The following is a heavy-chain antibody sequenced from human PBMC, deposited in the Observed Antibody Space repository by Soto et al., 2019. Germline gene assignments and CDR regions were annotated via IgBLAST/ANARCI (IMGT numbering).Heavy chain of an antibody. V-gene: IGHV6-1*01. CDR3: ARDVDYYYYGMDV. CDR1: GDSVSSDSAA. Sequence: SQTLSPTCAISGDSVSSDSAAWNSIMQSPSRGLEWLGRTYYRAKWYNDYAVSVKSRTTSSPDTSKNQFSLQLTSVTPEDTAVYYCARDVDYYYYGMDVWGQGTTVTVSS. CDR2: TYYRAKWYN. J-gene: IGHJ6*02.